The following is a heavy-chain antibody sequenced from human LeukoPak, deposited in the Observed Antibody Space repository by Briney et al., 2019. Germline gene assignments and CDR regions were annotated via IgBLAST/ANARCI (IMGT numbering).Heavy chain of an antibody. CDR3: ARGVIVVVNQTPRFDY. D-gene: IGHD3-22*01. V-gene: IGHV4-39*01. Sequence: SETLSLTCTVSGGSISDTSDFWGWIRQPPGKGLEWIGSLYYSGNTYDNPSVSSGNTYYNPSLKSRVTISVDTSKNQFSLKLSSVTAADTAVYYCARGVIVVVNQTPRFDYWGQGTLVTVSS. CDR2: LYYSGNTYDNPSVSSGNT. CDR1: GGSISDTSDF. J-gene: IGHJ4*02.